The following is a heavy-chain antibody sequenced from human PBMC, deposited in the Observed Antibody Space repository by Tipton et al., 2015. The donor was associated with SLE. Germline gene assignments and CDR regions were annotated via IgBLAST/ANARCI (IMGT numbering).Heavy chain of an antibody. V-gene: IGHV4-4*02. J-gene: IGHJ4*02. CDR1: GGSISSSNW. D-gene: IGHD3-10*01. Sequence: GLVKPSGTLSLTCAVSGGSISSSNWWSWVRQPPGKGLEWIGSIHYSGSTYDNPSFKSRVTISVDTSKNQFSLKLSSVTAADTAVYYCARTEQGTGSYYRPVFEIWGQGTLVTVSS. CDR3: ARTEQGTGSYYRPVFEI. CDR2: IHYSGST.